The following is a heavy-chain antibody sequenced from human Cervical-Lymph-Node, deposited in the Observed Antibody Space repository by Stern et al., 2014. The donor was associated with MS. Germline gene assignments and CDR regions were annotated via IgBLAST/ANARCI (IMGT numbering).Heavy chain of an antibody. D-gene: IGHD2-2*01. CDR2: MAYDGSHE. CDR1: GFTFRNYG. Sequence: QVQLVESGGGVVQPGGSLRLSCTVSGFTFRNYGMHWVRQAPGMGPECVAVMAYDGSHELYADSVKGRFTISRDNSKNMVFLQMNSLRGDDTAVYFCAKERSPSKNYYHAMDVWGQGTTVIVSS. CDR3: AKERSPSKNYYHAMDV. J-gene: IGHJ6*02. V-gene: IGHV3-30*18.